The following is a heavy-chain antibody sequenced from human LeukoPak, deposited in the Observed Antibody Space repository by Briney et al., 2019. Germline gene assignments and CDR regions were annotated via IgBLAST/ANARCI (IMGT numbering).Heavy chain of an antibody. J-gene: IGHJ6*03. CDR3: ASGTYYYESSGYYPMDV. Sequence: ASVKGSCKASGYTFTSEGISWARQAPGQGLDWMGWISAYNGNTKYAHKPQSRDTITTDTSTSTASTELRSLRSAHPGLSFSASGTYYYESSGYYPMDVWGKGTTVTVSS. D-gene: IGHD3-22*01. V-gene: IGHV1-18*01. CDR2: ISAYNGNT. CDR1: GYTFTSEG.